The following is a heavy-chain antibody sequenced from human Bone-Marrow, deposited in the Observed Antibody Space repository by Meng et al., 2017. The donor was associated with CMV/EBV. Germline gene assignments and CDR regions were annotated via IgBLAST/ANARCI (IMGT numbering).Heavy chain of an antibody. CDR1: GYTFTDFH. Sequence: ASVKVSCKTSGYTFTDFHIRIHWVRQAPGQGLEWMGFVSPNNGFTFLAQKFQGRVTMTRDTSTSTVYMELSSLRSEDTAVYYCCSSSWWLDYWGQGTLVTVSS. D-gene: IGHD6-13*01. CDR3: CSSSWWLDY. V-gene: IGHV1-2*02. CDR2: VSPNNGFT. J-gene: IGHJ4*02.